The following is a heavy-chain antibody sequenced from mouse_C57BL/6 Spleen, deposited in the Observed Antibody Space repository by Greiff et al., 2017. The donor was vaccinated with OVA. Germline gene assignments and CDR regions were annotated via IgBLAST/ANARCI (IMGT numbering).Heavy chain of an antibody. Sequence: VQLQQSGPELVKPGASVKISCKASGYTFTDYYMNWVKQSHGKSLEWIGDINPNNGGTSYNQKFKGKATLTVDKSSGTAYMELRSLTSEDSAVYYCARPSTGYYFDYWGQGTTLTVSS. D-gene: IGHD4-1*02. CDR2: INPNNGGT. V-gene: IGHV1-26*01. J-gene: IGHJ2*01. CDR1: GYTFTDYY. CDR3: ARPSTGYYFDY.